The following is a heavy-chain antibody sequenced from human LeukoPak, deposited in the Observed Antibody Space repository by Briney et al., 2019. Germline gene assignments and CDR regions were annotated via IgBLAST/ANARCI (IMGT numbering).Heavy chain of an antibody. CDR1: GFTFSSYG. J-gene: IGHJ4*02. D-gene: IGHD3-3*02. V-gene: IGHV3-30*02. CDR3: AKDGDVLGFLEWFNFDY. CDR2: IRYDGSNK. Sequence: GGSLRLSCAASGFTFSSYGMHWVRQAPGKGLAGVAFIRYDGSNKYYADSVKGRFTISRDNSKDTLYLQMNSLRAEGTAVYYCAKDGDVLGFLEWFNFDYWGQGTLVTVSS.